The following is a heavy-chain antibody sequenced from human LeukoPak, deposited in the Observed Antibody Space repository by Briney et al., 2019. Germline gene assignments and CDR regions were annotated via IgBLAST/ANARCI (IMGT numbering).Heavy chain of an antibody. CDR2: IYYSGST. D-gene: IGHD3-10*01. V-gene: IGHV4-39*07. Sequence: KPSETLSLTCTVSGGSISSSSYYWGGIRQPPGKGLEWIGSIYYSGSTYYNPSLKSRVTISVDTSKNQFSLKLSSVTAADTAVYYCARDGQWFGELTHLYYYYGMDVWGQGTTVTVSS. CDR3: ARDGQWFGELTHLYYYYGMDV. J-gene: IGHJ6*02. CDR1: GGSISSSSYY.